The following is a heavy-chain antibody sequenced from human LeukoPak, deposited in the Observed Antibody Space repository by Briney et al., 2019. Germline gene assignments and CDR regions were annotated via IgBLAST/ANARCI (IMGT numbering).Heavy chain of an antibody. CDR3: ARGRDYYGSGRPPDY. V-gene: IGHV4-34*01. J-gene: IGHJ4*02. CDR2: INHSGST. Sequence: PSETLSLTCAVYGGSFSGYYWSWIRQPPGKGLEWTGEINHSGSTNYNPSLKSRVTISVDTSKNQFSLKLSSVTAADTAVYYCARGRDYYGSGRPPDYWGQGTLVTVSS. D-gene: IGHD3-10*01. CDR1: GGSFSGYY.